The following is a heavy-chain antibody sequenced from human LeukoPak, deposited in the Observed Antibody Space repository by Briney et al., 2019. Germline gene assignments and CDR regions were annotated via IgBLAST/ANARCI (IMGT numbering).Heavy chain of an antibody. V-gene: IGHV3-23*01. D-gene: IGHD2-15*01. CDR2: ISGSGGST. CDR3: AKTCDCSADAFDI. J-gene: IGHJ3*02. Sequence: PGGSLRLSCAASGFIFSSYAMSWVRQAPGKGLEWVSAISGSGGSTHYADSVKGRFTISRDNSKNTLYLQMNSLRAEDTAVYYCAKTCDCSADAFDIWGQGTMVTVSS. CDR1: GFIFSSYA.